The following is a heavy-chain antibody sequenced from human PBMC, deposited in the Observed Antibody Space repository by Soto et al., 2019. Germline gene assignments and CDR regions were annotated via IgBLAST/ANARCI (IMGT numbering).Heavy chain of an antibody. CDR1: GFTFSRYG. Sequence: QVQLVESGGGVVQPGTSLRLSCAASGFTFSRYGMHWVRQAPGKGLEWVAVIWYDGSNKYYADSVKGRFTISRDNSKNTRYLQMNSLRAEDTAVYYCAGGYGSGSYIFDYWGQGTLVTVSS. J-gene: IGHJ4*02. D-gene: IGHD3-10*01. V-gene: IGHV3-33*01. CDR2: IWYDGSNK. CDR3: AGGYGSGSYIFDY.